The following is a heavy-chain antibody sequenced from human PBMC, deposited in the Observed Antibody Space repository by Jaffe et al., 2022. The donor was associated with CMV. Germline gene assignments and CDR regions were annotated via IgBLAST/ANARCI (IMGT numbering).Heavy chain of an antibody. CDR3: AKIALAAAGTNYYYYGMDV. V-gene: IGHV3-21*01. CDR2: ISSSSSYI. D-gene: IGHD6-13*01. CDR1: GFTFSSYS. Sequence: EVQLVESGGGLVKPGGSLRLSCAASGFTFSSYSMNWVRQAPGKGLEWVSSISSSSSYIYYADSVKGRFTISRDNAKNSLYLQMNSLRAEDTAVYYCAKIALAAAGTNYYYYGMDVWGQGTTVTVSS. J-gene: IGHJ6*02.